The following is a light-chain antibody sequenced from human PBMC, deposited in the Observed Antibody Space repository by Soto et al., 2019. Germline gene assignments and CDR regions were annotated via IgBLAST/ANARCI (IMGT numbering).Light chain of an antibody. CDR2: EVS. CDR1: SSDVGGFNS. V-gene: IGLV2-14*01. CDR3: SSYTSTSTLVV. Sequence: QSALTQPASVSGSPGQSITISCTGTSSDVGGFNSVSWYQQHPGKAPKLMIYEVSNRPSGVSNRFSASKSGNTASLTISGLQAVDEADYYCSSYTSTSTLVVFGGGTKLTVL. J-gene: IGLJ2*01.